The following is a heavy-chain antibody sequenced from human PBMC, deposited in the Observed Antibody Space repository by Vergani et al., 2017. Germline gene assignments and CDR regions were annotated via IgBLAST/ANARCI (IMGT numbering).Heavy chain of an antibody. Sequence: EVQLVQSGAEVKKPGESLKISCKGSGYSFSNYWIAWVHQMPGKGLEWMGVIYPGDSDTRYSPSFQGQVTISADKSIGTAYLQWSSLKASDTAMYYCARQEGYTYGFTYVHWGQGTLVPVSS. D-gene: IGHD5-18*01. CDR3: ARQEGYTYGFTYVH. J-gene: IGHJ4*02. V-gene: IGHV5-51*07. CDR2: IYPGDSDT. CDR1: GYSFSNYW.